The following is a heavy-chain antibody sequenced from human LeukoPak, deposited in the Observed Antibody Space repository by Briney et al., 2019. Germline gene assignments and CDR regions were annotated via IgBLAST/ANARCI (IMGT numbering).Heavy chain of an antibody. Sequence: PGGSLRLSCAASGFTFSTYAMSWVRQAPGKGLEWVSAISGSGGNTYYADSVKGRFTISRDNANNLLYLQMNSLRGEDTAVYYCTRDRSRAEDDWGQGTLVTVSS. CDR3: TRDRSRAEDD. CDR1: GFTFSTYA. J-gene: IGHJ4*02. CDR2: ISGSGGNT. V-gene: IGHV3-23*01. D-gene: IGHD1-14*01.